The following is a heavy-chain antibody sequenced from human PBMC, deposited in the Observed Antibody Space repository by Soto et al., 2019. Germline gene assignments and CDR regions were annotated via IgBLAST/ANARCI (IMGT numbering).Heavy chain of an antibody. Sequence: GGSLRLSCAASGFTFSSSWMSWVRQGPGKGLEWVANIKQDGSEKYYVDSVKGRFTISRDNAKNSLFLQMNSLRGEDTAVYYCARGQGPIAGLSPYFEYRGQGVLVTVSS. J-gene: IGHJ4*02. CDR2: IKQDGSEK. D-gene: IGHD1-1*01. CDR1: GFTFSSSW. CDR3: ARGQGPIAGLSPYFEY. V-gene: IGHV3-7*01.